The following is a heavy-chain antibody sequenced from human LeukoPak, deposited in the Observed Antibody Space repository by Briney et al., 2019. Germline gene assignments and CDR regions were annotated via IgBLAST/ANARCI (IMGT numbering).Heavy chain of an antibody. Sequence: GGSLRLSCGASGFTFTTYWMHWVRQAPGKGLVWASRINGDGSNSNYADSVKGRFTISRDNARNTLYLQMNGLRAEDTALYYCARTSPTSHFDFWGQGTLVTVSS. CDR3: ARTSPTSHFDF. J-gene: IGHJ4*02. V-gene: IGHV3-74*01. CDR1: GFTFTTYW. D-gene: IGHD3-16*01. CDR2: INGDGSNS.